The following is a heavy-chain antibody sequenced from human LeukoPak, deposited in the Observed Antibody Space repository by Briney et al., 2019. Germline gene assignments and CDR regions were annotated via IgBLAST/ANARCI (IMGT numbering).Heavy chain of an antibody. CDR3: ARHNFRNGYNRPFDY. CDR2: IFHSGTT. V-gene: IGHV4-39*01. CDR1: GGSISSSDYY. D-gene: IGHD5-24*01. Sequence: SETLSLTCTVSGGSISSSDYYWGWIRQPPGKGLEWIGNIFHSGTTYYDPSLKSRAIISVDTSKNQFSLKLSSVTAADTALYYCARHNFRNGYNRPFDYWGQGTLVTVSS. J-gene: IGHJ4*02.